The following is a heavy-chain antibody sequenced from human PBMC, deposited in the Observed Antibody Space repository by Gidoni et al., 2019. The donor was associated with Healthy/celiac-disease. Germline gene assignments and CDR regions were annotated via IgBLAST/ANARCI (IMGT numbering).Heavy chain of an antibody. CDR3: AHKSSIVARRVYWYFDL. V-gene: IGHV2-5*02. CDR2: IYWDDDK. Sequence: QITLKESGPTLVKPTQTLTLTCTFSGFSLSTSGVGVGWIRQPPGKALEWLARIYWDDDKRYSPSLKSRLTITKDTSKNQVVLTMTNMDPVDTATYYCAHKSSIVARRVYWYFDLWGRGTLVTVSS. D-gene: IGHD6-6*01. CDR1: GFSLSTSGVG. J-gene: IGHJ2*01.